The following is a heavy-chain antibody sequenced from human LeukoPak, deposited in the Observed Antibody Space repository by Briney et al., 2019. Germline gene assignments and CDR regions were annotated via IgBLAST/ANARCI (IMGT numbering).Heavy chain of an antibody. CDR3: ASLHNFDLYY. D-gene: IGHD3-9*01. J-gene: IGHJ4*02. Sequence: TLSLTCAVSGGSISSGNWWSWVRQPPGKGLEWIGQIYHSGSTNYNPSLNSRVTISEDTSKNQFSLKMSSVTAADTAVYYCASLHNFDLYYWGQGTLVTVSS. CDR2: IYHSGST. CDR1: GGSISSGNW. V-gene: IGHV4-4*02.